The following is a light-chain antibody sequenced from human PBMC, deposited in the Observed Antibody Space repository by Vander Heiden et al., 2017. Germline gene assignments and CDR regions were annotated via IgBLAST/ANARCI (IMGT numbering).Light chain of an antibody. CDR3: QQYGSSSWT. V-gene: IGKV3-20*01. J-gene: IGKJ1*01. CDR1: QGFTSRF. Sequence: EVVLTPSPGTLSLSPGESATLSCTASQGFTSRFLAWHQQKAGQAPRLLIYRASSRSTGVPDRFSGSGSGTDYTLTISRLEPEDFGVYYCQQYGSSSWTFGQGTNVEIK. CDR2: RAS.